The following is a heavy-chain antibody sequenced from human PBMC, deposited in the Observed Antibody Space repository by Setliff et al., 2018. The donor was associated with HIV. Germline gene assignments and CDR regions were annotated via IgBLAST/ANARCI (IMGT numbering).Heavy chain of an antibody. D-gene: IGHD2-21*01. V-gene: IGHV3-15*01. Sequence: PGGSLRLSCAAAGFTFSNAWMSWVRQAPGKGLEWVGRIKRKTDGGTTEYAAPVQGRFTISKYDSENTLYLQMNSLKTEDTAYYYCTTDAKTGVAPGYWGQGTRVTSPQ. CDR3: TTDAKTGVAPGY. CDR1: GFTFSNAW. CDR2: IKRKTDGGTT. J-gene: IGHJ4*02.